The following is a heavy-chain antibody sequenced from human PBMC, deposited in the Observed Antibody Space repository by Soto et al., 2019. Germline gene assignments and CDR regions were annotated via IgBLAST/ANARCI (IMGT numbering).Heavy chain of an antibody. CDR2: IKQDGSET. Sequence: EVQLVESGGGLVQPGGSLRLSCVASGFTFSAYWMTWVRQAPGKGLEWLANIKQDGSETHDLDGRFAISRDNAKNALYLHLSSLRAEDAAVYYCARLRGDYFDNWGQGTLVTVSS. CDR3: ARLRGDYFDN. CDR1: GFTFSAYW. J-gene: IGHJ4*02. V-gene: IGHV3-7*01.